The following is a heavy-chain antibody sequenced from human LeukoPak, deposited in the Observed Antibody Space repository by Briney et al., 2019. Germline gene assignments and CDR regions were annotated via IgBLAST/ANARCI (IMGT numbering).Heavy chain of an antibody. D-gene: IGHD6-13*01. CDR3: AKATNTATGTPTLAIDY. Sequence: GGSQRLSCAASGFTFSIYSMNWVRQAPGKGLEWLSSITSSSNYTYYADSVKGRFTISRDNVQNSLYLQMNSLRAEDTAVYFCAKATNTATGTPTLAIDYWGQGTLVTVSS. CDR1: GFTFSIYS. CDR2: ITSSSNYT. V-gene: IGHV3-21*04. J-gene: IGHJ4*02.